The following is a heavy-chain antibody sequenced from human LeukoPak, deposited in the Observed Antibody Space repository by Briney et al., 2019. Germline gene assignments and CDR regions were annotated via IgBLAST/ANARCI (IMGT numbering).Heavy chain of an antibody. V-gene: IGHV3-30*04. Sequence: GGSLRLSCAASGFTFSRSAMHWVRQAPGKGLEWVAIISYDGGNKYYADSVKGRFTISRDNSEDTLYLQMNSLRTEDTAVYFCVRFLAVAGTGLRYFDLWGRGTLVTVSS. CDR2: ISYDGGNK. D-gene: IGHD6-19*01. CDR1: GFTFSRSA. J-gene: IGHJ2*01. CDR3: VRFLAVAGTGLRYFDL.